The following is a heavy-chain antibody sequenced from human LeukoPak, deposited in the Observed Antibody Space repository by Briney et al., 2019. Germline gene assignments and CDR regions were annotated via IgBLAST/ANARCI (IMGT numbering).Heavy chain of an antibody. CDR3: AKPMQPYTSAWSAPFDY. V-gene: IGHV3-23*01. Sequence: GGSLRLSCAASGFTFSSYSMNWVRQAPGKGLEWVSRISGGGGNTYYADSVKGRFTISRDNSKSTLYLQMNSLRAEDTAVFYCAKPMQPYTSAWSAPFDYWGQGTLVTVSS. J-gene: IGHJ4*02. D-gene: IGHD6-19*01. CDR1: GFTFSSYS. CDR2: ISGGGGNT.